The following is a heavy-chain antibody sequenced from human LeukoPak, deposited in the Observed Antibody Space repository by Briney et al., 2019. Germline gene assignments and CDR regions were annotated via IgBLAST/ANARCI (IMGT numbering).Heavy chain of an antibody. D-gene: IGHD6-13*01. J-gene: IGHJ5*02. Sequence: ASVKVSCKASGGTFSSYAISWVRQAPGQGLEWMGGIIPIFGTANYAQKFQGRVTITTDESTSTAYMELSSLRSDDTAVYYCARDRVYSSSWHNWFDPWGQGTLVTVSS. CDR1: GGTFSSYA. V-gene: IGHV1-69*05. CDR2: IIPIFGTA. CDR3: ARDRVYSSSWHNWFDP.